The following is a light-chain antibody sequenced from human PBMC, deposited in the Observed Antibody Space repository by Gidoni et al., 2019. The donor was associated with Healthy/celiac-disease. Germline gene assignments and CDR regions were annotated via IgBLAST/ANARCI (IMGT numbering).Light chain of an antibody. V-gene: IGKV1-33*01. Sequence: DIQMTQSPSSLSASVGDRVTITCPASQDSSNYLNWYQQKPGKAPKLLIYDASNLATGVPSRFSGSGSGTDFTFTISSLQPEDIATYYCQQYDNLPLTFGGGTKVEIK. J-gene: IGKJ4*01. CDR2: DAS. CDR3: QQYDNLPLT. CDR1: QDSSNY.